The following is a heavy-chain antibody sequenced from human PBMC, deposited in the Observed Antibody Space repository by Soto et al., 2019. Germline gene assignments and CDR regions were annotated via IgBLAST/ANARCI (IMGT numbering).Heavy chain of an antibody. CDR1: GYTFTSYY. CDR2: LNPSGIST. Sequence: QVQLVQSGAEVEKPGASVKVSCKTSGYTFTSYYMHWVRQAPGQGLEWMGMLNPSGISTTYAQKFQDRVTLTRDTGTSTLYMELSSLRSEDTAVYYCGRGQYYSDTTGDYYIPCWGQGTLVTVSS. V-gene: IGHV1-46*03. D-gene: IGHD3-22*01. J-gene: IGHJ4*02. CDR3: GRGQYYSDTTGDYYIPC.